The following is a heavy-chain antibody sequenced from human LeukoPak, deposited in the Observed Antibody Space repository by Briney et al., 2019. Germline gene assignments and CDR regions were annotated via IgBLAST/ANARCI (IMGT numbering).Heavy chain of an antibody. CDR3: VRDNSVGDIAWWFDP. J-gene: IGHJ5*02. Sequence: ASVKVSCKASGYTFTSHYMHWVRQAPGQGLEWMGLINPSGSSTLYAQKFQGRVTMTRDMSTTTDYMELSSLRSEDTAVYYCVRDNSVGDIAWWFDPWGQGTLVTVSS. D-gene: IGHD3-16*02. CDR1: GYTFTSHY. V-gene: IGHV1-46*01. CDR2: INPSGSST.